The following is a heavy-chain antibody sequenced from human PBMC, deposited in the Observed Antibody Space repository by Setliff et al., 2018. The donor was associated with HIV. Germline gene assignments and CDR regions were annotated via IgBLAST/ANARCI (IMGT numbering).Heavy chain of an antibody. D-gene: IGHD3-10*01. Sequence: SETLSLTCTVSGGSISSGSYYWSWIRPPAGKGLEWIGHIYTSGSTNYNPSLKSRVTISVDTSKNQFSLKLSSVTAADTAVYYCARERSALLWKNWFDPWGQGTLVTVS. J-gene: IGHJ5*02. CDR3: ARERSALLWKNWFDP. CDR2: IYTSGST. V-gene: IGHV4-61*09. CDR1: GGSISSGSYY.